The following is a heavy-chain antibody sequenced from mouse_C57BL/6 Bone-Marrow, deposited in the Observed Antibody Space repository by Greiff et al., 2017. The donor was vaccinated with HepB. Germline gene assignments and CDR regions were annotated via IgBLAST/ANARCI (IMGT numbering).Heavy chain of an antibody. Sequence: QVQLQQSGPELVKPGASVKISCKASGYAFSSSWMNWVKQRPGKGLEWIGRIYPGDGDTNYNGKFKGKATLTADQSSSTAYMQLSSLTSEDSAVYFCARRAYYSNPYYAMDYWGQGTSVTVSS. D-gene: IGHD2-5*01. V-gene: IGHV1-82*01. CDR3: ARRAYYSNPYYAMDY. CDR1: GYAFSSSW. J-gene: IGHJ4*01. CDR2: IYPGDGDT.